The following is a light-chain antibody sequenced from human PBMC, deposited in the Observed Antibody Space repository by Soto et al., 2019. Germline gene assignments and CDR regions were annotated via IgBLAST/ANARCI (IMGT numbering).Light chain of an antibody. CDR3: QQYENLPT. CDR2: DAS. CDR1: QNINNY. Sequence: DIQMTQSPSSLSASVGDRVTITCQASQNINNYLNWYQQKPGRAPKLLIYDASNLEAGVPSKFRGSGSGTDFTFTISRLQPEDIATYYCQQYENLPTFGQGTRLEIK. J-gene: IGKJ5*01. V-gene: IGKV1-33*01.